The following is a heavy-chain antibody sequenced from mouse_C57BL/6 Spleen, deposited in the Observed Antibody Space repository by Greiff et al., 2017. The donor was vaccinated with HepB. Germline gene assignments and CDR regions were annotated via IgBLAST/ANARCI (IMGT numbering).Heavy chain of an antibody. Sequence: VKLMESGAELVRPGASVTLSCKASGYTFTDYEMHWVKQTPVHGLEWIGAIDPETGGTAYNQKFKGKAILTADKSSSTAYMELRSLTSEDSAVYYCVYGSSYNFDYWGQGTTLTVSS. CDR3: VYGSSYNFDY. J-gene: IGHJ2*01. D-gene: IGHD1-1*01. CDR1: GYTFTDYE. V-gene: IGHV1-15*01. CDR2: IDPETGGT.